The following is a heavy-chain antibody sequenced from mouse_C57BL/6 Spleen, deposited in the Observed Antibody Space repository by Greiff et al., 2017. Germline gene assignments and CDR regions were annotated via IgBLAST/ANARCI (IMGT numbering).Heavy chain of an antibody. CDR1: GYTFTSYW. D-gene: IGHD2-14*01. Sequence: QVQLKQPGAELVKPGASVKLSCKASGYTFTSYWMQWVKQRPGQGLEWIGEIDPSDSYTNYNQKFKGKATVTVDTSSSTAYMQLSSLTSEDSAVYYCARGYRYDDYAMDYWGQGTSVTVSS. V-gene: IGHV1-50*01. CDR3: ARGYRYDDYAMDY. CDR2: IDPSDSYT. J-gene: IGHJ4*01.